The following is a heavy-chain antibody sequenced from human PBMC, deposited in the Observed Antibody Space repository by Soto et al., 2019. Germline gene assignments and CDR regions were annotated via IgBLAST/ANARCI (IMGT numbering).Heavy chain of an antibody. CDR2: IKQDGSEK. D-gene: IGHD3-10*01. V-gene: IGHV3-7*01. Sequence: GGSLRLSCAASGFTFSSYWMSWVRQAPGKGLEWVANIKQDGSEKYYVDSVKGRFTISRDNAKNSLYLQMNSLRAEDTAVYYCARNEAPWFGESSYYYYYMDVWGKGTTVTVSS. CDR3: ARNEAPWFGESSYYYYYMDV. J-gene: IGHJ6*03. CDR1: GFTFSSYW.